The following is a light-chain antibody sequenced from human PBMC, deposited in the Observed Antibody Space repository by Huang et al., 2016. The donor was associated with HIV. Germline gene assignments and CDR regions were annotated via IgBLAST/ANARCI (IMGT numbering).Light chain of an antibody. CDR2: GAS. J-gene: IGKJ1*01. V-gene: IGKV3-15*01. Sequence: EIVMTQSPATLSVSPGERATLSCRASQSLGSNLVWYQQKPGQPPRLLIYGASTRATGVPARFSGSGSGTEFTLTISSLQSEDFAVYYCQQYNDLWTFGQGTKVEIK. CDR1: QSLGSN. CDR3: QQYNDLWT.